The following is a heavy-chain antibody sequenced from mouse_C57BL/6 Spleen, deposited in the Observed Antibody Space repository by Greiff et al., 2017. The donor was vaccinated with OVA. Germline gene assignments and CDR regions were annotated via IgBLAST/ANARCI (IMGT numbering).Heavy chain of an antibody. J-gene: IGHJ4*01. V-gene: IGHV1-26*01. CDR1: GYTFTDYY. CDR3: ARGGGYDAMDY. CDR2: INPNNGGT. Sequence: EVQLQQSGPELVKPGASVKISCKASGYTFTDYYMNWVKQSHGKSLEWIGDINPNNGGTSYNQKFKGKATLTVDKSSSTAYMELRSLTSEDSAVYYCARGGGYDAMDYWGQGTSVTVSS.